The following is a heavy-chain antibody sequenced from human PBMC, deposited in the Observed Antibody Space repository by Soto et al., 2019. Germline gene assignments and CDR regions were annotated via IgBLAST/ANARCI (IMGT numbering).Heavy chain of an antibody. CDR3: ANSQLGEDFDY. D-gene: IGHD1-26*01. V-gene: IGHV4-4*02. CDR2: IYHRGSV. Sequence: LQTRSLTCAVSGEPIGSSHWWSWVRQAPGKGLEWIVEIYHRGSVHYTQCLKSRVIISADRSKNQFSRRLSSVTAADTVVYYCANSQLGEDFDYWGQGTLVTVSS. CDR1: GEPIGSSHW. J-gene: IGHJ4*02.